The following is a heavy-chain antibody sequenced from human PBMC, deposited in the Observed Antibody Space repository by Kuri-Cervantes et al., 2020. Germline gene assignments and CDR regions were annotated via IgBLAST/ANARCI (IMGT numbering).Heavy chain of an antibody. CDR2: IKRDGSEK. V-gene: IGHV3-7*01. CDR3: ACPAYGSWPV. CDR1: GFTFSAYW. J-gene: IGHJ6*02. D-gene: IGHD3-10*01. Sequence: GSLKISCAASGFTFSAYWMSWVRQAPGKGLEWVANIKRDGSEKYYVDSVKGRFTISRDNAKNSLYLQMNSLRAEDTAVYYCACPAYGSWPVWGQGTTVTVSS.